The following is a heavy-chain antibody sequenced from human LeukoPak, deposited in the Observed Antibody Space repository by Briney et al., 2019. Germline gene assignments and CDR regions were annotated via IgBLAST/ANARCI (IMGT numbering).Heavy chain of an antibody. V-gene: IGHV3-7*04. D-gene: IGHD6-25*01. CDR1: GFTFSTYW. J-gene: IGHJ6*02. Sequence: GGSLRLSCASSGFTFSTYWMSWVRQAPGKGLEWVAKVKPDGSQKDYVDSVKGRFTISRDNAKNSLYLQMNSLRAEDTAVYYRARGSSAGAPLDYYYYGMDVWGQGTTVTVSS. CDR2: VKPDGSQK. CDR3: ARGSSAGAPLDYYYYGMDV.